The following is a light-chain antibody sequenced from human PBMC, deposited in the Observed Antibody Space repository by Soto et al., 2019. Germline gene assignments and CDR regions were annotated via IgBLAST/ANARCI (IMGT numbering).Light chain of an antibody. Sequence: DIVMTQSPDSLAVSLGERATINCKSSQSVLYSSNNRNYFAWYQQKPGQPPKLLLYWASTRESGVPDRFSGSGSGTDFTLTISSLQAEDVAVYYCQQYYGSPYTFGQGTKLEIK. V-gene: IGKV4-1*01. J-gene: IGKJ2*01. CDR2: WAS. CDR1: QSVLYSSNNRNY. CDR3: QQYYGSPYT.